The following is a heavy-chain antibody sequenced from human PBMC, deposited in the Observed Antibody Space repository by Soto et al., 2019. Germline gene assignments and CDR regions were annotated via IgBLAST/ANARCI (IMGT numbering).Heavy chain of an antibody. CDR3: PGRMFRGVRPYGVDV. CDR1: GGSISSSNDF. D-gene: IGHD3-10*01. CDR2: IYYTGST. Sequence: QLQLQESGPGLVKPSETLSVTCTVSGGSISSSNDFWGWMRQPPGKGLEWIGSIYYTGSTQYNPSLNCRANITVDTSKNQFPRMLSSVSAADAAVYYCPGRMFRGVRPYGVDVLGHGTTVTVSS. J-gene: IGHJ6*02. V-gene: IGHV4-39*01.